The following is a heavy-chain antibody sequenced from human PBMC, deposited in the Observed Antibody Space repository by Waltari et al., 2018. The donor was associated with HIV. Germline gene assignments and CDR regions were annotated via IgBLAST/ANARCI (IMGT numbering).Heavy chain of an antibody. D-gene: IGHD2-8*01. CDR3: ARDGNGLDF. CDR2: ATRRSECGF. J-gene: IGHJ4*02. V-gene: IGHV6-1*01. CDR1: GDSVSSNTAA. Sequence: QAGPRQQINSSETLSLTCGISGDSVSSNTAAWNWIRLSPSRGLEWLGRATRRSECGFVYGASLRNRIAITADTSKNQFSLHLTSVTADDTATYFCARDGNGLDFWGQGTVVTVSS.